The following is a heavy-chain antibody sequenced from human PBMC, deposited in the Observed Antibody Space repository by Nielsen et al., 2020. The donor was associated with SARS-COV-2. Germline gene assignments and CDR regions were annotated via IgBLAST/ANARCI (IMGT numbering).Heavy chain of an antibody. D-gene: IGHD3-9*01. CDR3: ARTSHYDTREEEGDTDY. Sequence: ASVKVSCKASGYTFTSYDINWVRQATGQGLEWMGWMNPNSGNTGYAQKFQGRVTMTRNTSISTAYMELSSLRSEDTAVYYCARTSHYDTREEEGDTDYWGQGTLVTVSS. CDR1: GYTFTSYD. J-gene: IGHJ4*02. V-gene: IGHV1-8*01. CDR2: MNPNSGNT.